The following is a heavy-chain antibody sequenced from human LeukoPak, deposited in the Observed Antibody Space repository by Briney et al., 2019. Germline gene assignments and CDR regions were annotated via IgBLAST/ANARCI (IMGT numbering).Heavy chain of an antibody. CDR2: IWYDGSNK. CDR1: GFTFSSYG. CDR3: ARGGGSSDAFDI. J-gene: IGHJ3*02. V-gene: IGHV3-33*01. D-gene: IGHD2-15*01. Sequence: GRSLRLSCAASGFTFSSYGMHWVRQAPGKGLEWVAVIWYDGSNKYYADSVKGRFTISRDNSKNTLYLQMNSLRAEDTAVYYCARGGGSSDAFDIWGQGTMVTVSS.